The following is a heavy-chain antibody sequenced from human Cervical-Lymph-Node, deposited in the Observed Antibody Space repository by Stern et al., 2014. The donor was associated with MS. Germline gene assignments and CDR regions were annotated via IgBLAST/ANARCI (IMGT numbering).Heavy chain of an antibody. J-gene: IGHJ6*02. CDR3: ARIPLGDYEGGYYGMDV. CDR2: IAWDDDK. CDR1: GFSLSTSGMC. D-gene: IGHD4-17*01. V-gene: IGHV2-70*01. Sequence: QVTLKESGPALVKPTQTLTLTCTFSGFSLSTSGMCVSWIRQPTVKALEWLALIAWDDDKYYSTSLKTRLTISKDTSKNQVVLTMTNMDPVDTATYYCARIPLGDYEGGYYGMDVWGQGTTVTVSS.